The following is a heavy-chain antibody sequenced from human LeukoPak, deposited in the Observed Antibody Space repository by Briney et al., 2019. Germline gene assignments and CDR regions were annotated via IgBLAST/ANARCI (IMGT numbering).Heavy chain of an antibody. CDR2: IYSDGSI. CDR3: ARSPTDNSREGVDY. Sequence: AGGSLRLSCAASGFSVRSNYISWVRQAPGKGLEWVSMIYSDGSIFHADSVKGRFTMSRDNSQDTLYLQMTSLRAEDTAIYYCARSPTDNSREGVDYWGQGTLVTVSS. V-gene: IGHV3-53*01. J-gene: IGHJ4*02. CDR1: GFSVRSNY. D-gene: IGHD1-1*01.